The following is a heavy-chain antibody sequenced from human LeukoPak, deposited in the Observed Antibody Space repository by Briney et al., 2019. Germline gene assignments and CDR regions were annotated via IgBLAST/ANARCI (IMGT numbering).Heavy chain of an antibody. CDR1: GFTFDTSW. V-gene: IGHV3-74*01. Sequence: GGSLRLSCAASGFTFDTSWMYWVRQAPGKRLVWVARIDSDGTLTSYVDSVKGRFTISRDNAKNTVYLQMNSLRAEDTAIYYCATNIGSDWGQGTLVTVSS. J-gene: IGHJ4*02. CDR3: ATNIGSD. CDR2: IDSDGTLT. D-gene: IGHD2/OR15-2a*01.